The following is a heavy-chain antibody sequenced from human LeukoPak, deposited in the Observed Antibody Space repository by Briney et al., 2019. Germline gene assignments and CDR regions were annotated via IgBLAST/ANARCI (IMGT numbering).Heavy chain of an antibody. J-gene: IGHJ3*02. Sequence: ASVKVSCKASGYAFTGYYMHWVRQAPGQGLEWMGWINPNSGGTNYAQKFQGRVTMTRDTSISTAYMELSRLRSDDTAVSYCARVTKMYDFWSGYDAFDIWGQGTMVTVSS. CDR2: INPNSGGT. V-gene: IGHV1-2*02. CDR1: GYAFTGYY. D-gene: IGHD3-3*01. CDR3: ARVTKMYDFWSGYDAFDI.